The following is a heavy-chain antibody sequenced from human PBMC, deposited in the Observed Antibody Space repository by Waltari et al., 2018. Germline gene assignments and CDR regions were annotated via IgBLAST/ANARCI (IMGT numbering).Heavy chain of an antibody. J-gene: IGHJ5*02. Sequence: QVQLHQWGAGLLKPSETLSLTCAVSGGPFTDYSWSWISQAPDKGLVWIGEISHRGSTNYNPSLKSRVTMSVDTIKKQFSLKLTSVTAADTAVYFCARTWGYSPPLGWFDPWGRGTRVTVSS. CDR2: ISHRGST. CDR1: GGPFTDYS. CDR3: ARTWGYSPPLGWFDP. D-gene: IGHD1-26*01. V-gene: IGHV4-34*01.